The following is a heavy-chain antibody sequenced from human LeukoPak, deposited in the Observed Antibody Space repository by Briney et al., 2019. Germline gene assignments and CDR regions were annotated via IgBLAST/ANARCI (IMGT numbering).Heavy chain of an antibody. J-gene: IGHJ4*02. D-gene: IGHD6-13*01. CDR2: IHYSGST. Sequence: SETLSLTCTVSGGSISSYYWSWIRQSPGKGLEWFGYIHYSGSTNYNPSLKSRVTISVDTSKNRFSLKLSSVTAADTAVYYCATYIVVGGTRYFDYWGQGTLVTVSS. CDR3: ATYIVVGGTRYFDY. CDR1: GGSISSYY. V-gene: IGHV4-59*08.